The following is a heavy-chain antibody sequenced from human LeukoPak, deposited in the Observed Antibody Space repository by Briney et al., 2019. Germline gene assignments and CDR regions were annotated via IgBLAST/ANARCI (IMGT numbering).Heavy chain of an antibody. CDR1: RFIFHTYA. D-gene: IGHD4-17*01. CDR2: INQGGNDK. V-gene: IGHV3-7*01. Sequence: PGGSLRLSCAASRFIFHTYAMSWVRQAPGKGLEWVASINQGGNDKRHADSVKGRFTISRDNAKNSLSLQLNSPTAEDTAMYYCATLKDAVTTFDNWGQGTLVTVSS. J-gene: IGHJ4*02. CDR3: ATLKDAVTTFDN.